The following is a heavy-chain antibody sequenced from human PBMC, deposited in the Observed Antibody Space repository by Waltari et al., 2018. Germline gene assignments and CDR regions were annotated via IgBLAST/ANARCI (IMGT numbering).Heavy chain of an antibody. CDR2: IYYSGST. V-gene: IGHV4-59*01. J-gene: IGHJ4*02. Sequence: QVQLQESGPGLVKPSETLSLTCTVSGASISSYYWSWIRQPPGKGLEWIGYIYYSGSTNYNPSLKSRVTISVDTSKNQFSLKLSSVTAADTAVYYCARARSGSPNFDYWGQGTLVTVSS. CDR1: GASISSYY. D-gene: IGHD1-26*01. CDR3: ARARSGSPNFDY.